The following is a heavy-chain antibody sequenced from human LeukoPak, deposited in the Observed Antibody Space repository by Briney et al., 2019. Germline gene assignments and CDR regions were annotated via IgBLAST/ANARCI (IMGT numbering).Heavy chain of an antibody. Sequence: PSETLSLTCTVSGGSTSSDYWNWIRQPAGKGLEWIGRIYTTGSTNYNPSLKSRVTISVDTSKNQFSLKLSSVTAADTAVYYCARDVLFSPSPPHAFDIWGQGTMVTVSS. J-gene: IGHJ3*02. D-gene: IGHD3-9*01. CDR3: ARDVLFSPSPPHAFDI. V-gene: IGHV4-4*07. CDR2: IYTTGST. CDR1: GGSTSSDY.